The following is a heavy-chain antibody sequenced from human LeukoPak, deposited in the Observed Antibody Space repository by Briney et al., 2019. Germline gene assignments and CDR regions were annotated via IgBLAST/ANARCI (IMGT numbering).Heavy chain of an antibody. D-gene: IGHD6-13*01. V-gene: IGHV3-11*01. Sequence: GGSLRLSCAASGFTFSDYYMSWIRQAPGKGLEWVSYTSSSGSTIYYADSVKGRFTISRDNAKNSLYLQMNSLRAEDTAVYYCARDLYSSSWYGDYWGQGTLVTVSS. J-gene: IGHJ4*02. CDR3: ARDLYSSSWYGDY. CDR2: TSSSGSTI. CDR1: GFTFSDYY.